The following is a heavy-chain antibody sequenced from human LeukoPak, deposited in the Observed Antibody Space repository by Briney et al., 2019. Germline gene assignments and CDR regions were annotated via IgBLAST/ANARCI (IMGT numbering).Heavy chain of an antibody. CDR1: GVTFRSYS. V-gene: IGHV3-21*01. D-gene: IGHD6-19*01. J-gene: IGHJ4*02. Sequence: GGSLRLSCAPSGVTFRSYSLNWVPQAPGKRLEWVSSISSSSGYIYYADSVKSRFTISRDNAKSTLYLQMNRLRAEDTAVYYCARDPNGWIFDYWGQGTLVTVSS. CDR3: ARDPNGWIFDY. CDR2: ISSSSGYI.